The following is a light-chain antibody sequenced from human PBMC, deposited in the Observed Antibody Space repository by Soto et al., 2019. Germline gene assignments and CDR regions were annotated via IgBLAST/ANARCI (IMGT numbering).Light chain of an antibody. CDR1: SSDVGGYNY. Sequence: QSALTQPASVSGSPGQSITISCTGTSSDVGGYNYVCWYKQHPGKAPQLMIYEVTNRPSGVSDRFSGSKSGNTASLTISGLQAEDEADYYCSSYTSSSTLPFGTGTKVTGL. CDR2: EVT. V-gene: IGLV2-14*01. J-gene: IGLJ1*01. CDR3: SSYTSSSTLP.